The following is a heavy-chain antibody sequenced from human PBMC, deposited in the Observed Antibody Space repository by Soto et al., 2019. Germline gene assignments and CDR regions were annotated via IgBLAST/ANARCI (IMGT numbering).Heavy chain of an antibody. Sequence: SETLSLTCAVSGGSISSGGYSWIWIRQPPGKGLEWIGYIYHSGSTYYSPSLKSRVTISVDTSKNQFSPKLSSVTAADTAVYYCARDQDFWSGPHPLDVWGQGTTVTVSS. CDR2: IYHSGST. D-gene: IGHD3-3*01. V-gene: IGHV4-30-2*01. CDR3: ARDQDFWSGPHPLDV. CDR1: GGSISSGGYS. J-gene: IGHJ6*02.